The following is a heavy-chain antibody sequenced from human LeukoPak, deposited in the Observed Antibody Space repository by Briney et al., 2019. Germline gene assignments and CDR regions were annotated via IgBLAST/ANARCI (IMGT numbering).Heavy chain of an antibody. J-gene: IGHJ4*02. CDR1: GFTFSNAW. Sequence: GGSLRLSCAASGFTFSNAWMSGVRPAPGKGLEWVGRIKSKTDGGTTDYAAPVKGRFTISRDDSKNTLYLQMNSLKTEDTAVYYCTTETYYYDSSGYGSLFFFDYWGQGTLVTVSS. CDR2: IKSKTDGGTT. V-gene: IGHV3-15*01. D-gene: IGHD3-22*01. CDR3: TTETYYYDSSGYGSLFFFDY.